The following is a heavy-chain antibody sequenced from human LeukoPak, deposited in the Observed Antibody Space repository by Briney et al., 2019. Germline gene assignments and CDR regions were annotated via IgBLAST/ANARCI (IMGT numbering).Heavy chain of an antibody. CDR1: GFTFSSSA. CDR3: ARRAGEGYPYYFDY. J-gene: IGHJ4*02. V-gene: IGHV3-23*01. D-gene: IGHD3-16*01. Sequence: QAGGSLRLSCAASGFTFSSSAMSWVRQAPGKGLEWVSAISNNGGYTYYADSVQGRFTISRDNSKSTLCLQMNSLRADDTAIYYCARRAGEGYPYYFDYWGQGTLVTVSS. CDR2: ISNNGGYT.